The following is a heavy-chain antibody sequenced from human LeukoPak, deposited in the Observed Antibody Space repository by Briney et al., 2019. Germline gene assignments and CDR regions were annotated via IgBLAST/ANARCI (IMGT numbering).Heavy chain of an antibody. Sequence: SETLSLTCTVSGGSIRSYYWSWIRQPAGKGLEWIGYIYHSRSTYYNPSLKSRVTISVDTSKNQFSLKLSSVTAADTAVYYCARVSLVFGESVDYWGQGTLVTVSS. J-gene: IGHJ4*02. CDR3: ARVSLVFGESVDY. CDR2: IYHSRST. V-gene: IGHV4-59*01. D-gene: IGHD3-10*02. CDR1: GGSIRSYY.